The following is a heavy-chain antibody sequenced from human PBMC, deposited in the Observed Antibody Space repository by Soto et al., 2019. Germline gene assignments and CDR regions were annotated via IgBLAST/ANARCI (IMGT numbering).Heavy chain of an antibody. CDR2: TYYRSQWHY. CDR3: VRLVGNSWLDH. J-gene: IGHJ4*02. V-gene: IGHV6-1*01. D-gene: IGHD3-9*01. CDR1: GDSVSSNSAV. Sequence: PSQTLSLTCVISGDSVSSNSAVWNRIRQSPSRGLEWLGRTYYRSQWHYEYAVFVQSRISIDPDTSKNQFSLQLNSVTPEDTAVYYCVRLVGNSWLDHWGQGTLVTVSS.